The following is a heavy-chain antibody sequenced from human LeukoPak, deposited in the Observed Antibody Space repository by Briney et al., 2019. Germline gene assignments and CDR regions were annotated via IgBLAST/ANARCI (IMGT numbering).Heavy chain of an antibody. CDR2: ITGSSSYI. CDR3: ARVNGEYSDY. J-gene: IGHJ4*02. V-gene: IGHV3-21*06. D-gene: IGHD3-10*01. CDR1: GFTFSSYT. Sequence: GGSLRLSCAASGFTFSSYTMNWVRQAPGKGLEWVSSITGSSSYIFYANSVRGRFTISRDNAKNSLFLQMNSLSAEDTALYYCARVNGEYSDYRGQGTLVTVSS.